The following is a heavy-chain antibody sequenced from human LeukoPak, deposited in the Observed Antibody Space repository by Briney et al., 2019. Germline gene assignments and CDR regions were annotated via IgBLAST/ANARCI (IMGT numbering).Heavy chain of an antibody. J-gene: IGHJ4*02. CDR2: IYYSGST. CDR3: ARERVIIDD. V-gene: IGHV4-39*07. CDR1: GGSISSSSYY. D-gene: IGHD3-3*01. Sequence: PSETLSLTCTVSGGSISSSSYYWGWIRQPPGKGLERIGSIYYSGSTYYNPSLKSRVTISVDTSKNQFSLKLSSVTAADTAVYYCARERVIIDDWGQGTLVTVSS.